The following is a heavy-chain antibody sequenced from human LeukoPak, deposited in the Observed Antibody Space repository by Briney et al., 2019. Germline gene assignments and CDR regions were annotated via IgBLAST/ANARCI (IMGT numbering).Heavy chain of an antibody. J-gene: IGHJ3*02. CDR3: ARWGLGYCSSTSCYKNAFDI. Sequence: GGSLRLSCAASGFTFSSYGMHWVRQAPGKGLEWVAVISYDGSNKYYADSVKGRFTISRDNSRNTLYLQMNSLRAEDTAVYYCARWGLGYCSSTSCYKNAFDIWGQGTMVTVSS. D-gene: IGHD2-2*02. V-gene: IGHV3-30*19. CDR2: ISYDGSNK. CDR1: GFTFSSYG.